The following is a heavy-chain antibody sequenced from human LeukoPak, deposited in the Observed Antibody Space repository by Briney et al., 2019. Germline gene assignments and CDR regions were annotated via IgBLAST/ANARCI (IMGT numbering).Heavy chain of an antibody. D-gene: IGHD5-24*01. V-gene: IGHV3-33*01. J-gene: IGHJ6*02. Sequence: GGSLRLSCAASGFTFSSYGMHWVRQAPGKGLEWVAVIWYDGSNKYYADSVKGRFTISRDNSKNTLYLQMNSLRAEDTAVYYCVLGPIDYYGMDVWGQGTTVTVSS. CDR1: GFTFSSYG. CDR2: IWYDGSNK. CDR3: VLGPIDYYGMDV.